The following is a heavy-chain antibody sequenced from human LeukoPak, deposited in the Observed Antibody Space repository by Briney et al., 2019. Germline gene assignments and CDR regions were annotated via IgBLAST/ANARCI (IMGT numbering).Heavy chain of an antibody. CDR3: ARASSGYYWDFDY. J-gene: IGHJ4*02. Sequence: ASLKVSCKASGYTFSSYGISWVRQAPGQGLEWMGWISAYNGNTNFAQEFQGRVTMTTDTSTSTASMELRSLRSDDTAVYYCARASSGYYWDFDYWGQGALVTVSS. D-gene: IGHD3-22*01. CDR1: GYTFSSYG. CDR2: ISAYNGNT. V-gene: IGHV1-18*01.